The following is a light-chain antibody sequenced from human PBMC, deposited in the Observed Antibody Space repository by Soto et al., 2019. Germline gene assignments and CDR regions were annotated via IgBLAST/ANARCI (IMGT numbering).Light chain of an antibody. V-gene: IGKV3-15*01. CDR1: QSVGSN. CDR2: GAS. J-gene: IGKJ5*01. CDR3: QQSYSTLIP. Sequence: DIVMTQSPATLSVSPGERATLSCRASQSVGSNLAWYQQKPGQAPRLLIYGASTRATGIPARLSGSGSGTEFTLTISSLQSEDFATYYCQQSYSTLIPFGQGTLLEIK.